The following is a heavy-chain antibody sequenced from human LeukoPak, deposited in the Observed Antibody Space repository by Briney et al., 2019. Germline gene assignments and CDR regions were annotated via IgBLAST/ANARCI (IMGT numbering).Heavy chain of an antibody. CDR1: GGTFSSYA. CDR3: ATEAIVVVTARDYWYFDL. V-gene: IGHV1-69*04. Sequence: SVKVPCKASGGTFSSYAISWVRQAPGQGLEWMGRIIPILGIPNYAQKFQGRVTITADKSTTTAYMELSSLRSEDTAVYYCATEAIVVVTARDYWYFDLWGRGTLVTVSS. J-gene: IGHJ2*01. CDR2: IIPILGIP. D-gene: IGHD2-21*02.